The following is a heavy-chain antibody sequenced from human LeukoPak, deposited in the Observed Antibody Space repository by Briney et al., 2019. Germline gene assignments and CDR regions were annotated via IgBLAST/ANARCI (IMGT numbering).Heavy chain of an antibody. CDR1: GFTFDDYG. D-gene: IGHD3-3*01. Sequence: PGGSLRLSCAASGFTFDDYGMSWVRQAPGKGLEWDSGINWNGDNTAYADSVKGRITVSRDNAKNSLYLQMNSLRVEDTALYYCARNFDFSSFDIWGRGTMVTVSS. V-gene: IGHV3-20*04. J-gene: IGHJ3*02. CDR2: INWNGDNT. CDR3: ARNFDFSSFDI.